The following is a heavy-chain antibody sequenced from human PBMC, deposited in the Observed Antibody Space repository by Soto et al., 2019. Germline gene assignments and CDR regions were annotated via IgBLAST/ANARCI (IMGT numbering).Heavy chain of an antibody. J-gene: IGHJ3*02. CDR2: INPSGGST. CDR1: GYTFTSYY. CDR3: AREGIAVAGTGAFDI. V-gene: IGHV1-46*03. Sequence: ASVKVSCKASGYTFTSYYMHWARQAPGQGLEWMGIINPSGGSTSYAQKFQGRVTMTRDTSTSTVYMELSSLRSEDTAVYYCAREGIAVAGTGAFDIWGQGTMVTVSS. D-gene: IGHD6-19*01.